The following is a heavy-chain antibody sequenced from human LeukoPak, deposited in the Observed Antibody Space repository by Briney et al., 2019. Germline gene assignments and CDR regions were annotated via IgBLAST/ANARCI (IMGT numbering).Heavy chain of an antibody. Sequence: GGSLRLSCAGSGFTFSSYSMNWVRQAPGKGLEWVSSISSSSIYIYYADSVKGRLTISRDNARNSLYLQMNSLRAEDTAVYYCAELGITMIGGVWGKGTTVTISS. CDR3: AELGITMIGGV. V-gene: IGHV3-21*01. CDR2: ISSSSIYI. CDR1: GFTFSSYS. J-gene: IGHJ6*04. D-gene: IGHD3-10*02.